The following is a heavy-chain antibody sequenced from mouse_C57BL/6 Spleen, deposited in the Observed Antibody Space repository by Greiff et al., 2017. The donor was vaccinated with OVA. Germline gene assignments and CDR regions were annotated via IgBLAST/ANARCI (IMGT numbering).Heavy chain of an antibody. CDR1: GYAFTNYL. CDR3: ARGDTTVVATNYFDY. J-gene: IGHJ2*01. Sequence: QLQQSGAELVRPGTSVKVSCKASGYAFTNYLIEWVKQRPGQGLEWIGVINPGSGGTNYNEKFKGKATLTADKSSSTAYMQLSSLTSEDSAVYFCARGDTTVVATNYFDYWGQGTTLTVSS. CDR2: INPGSGGT. D-gene: IGHD1-1*01. V-gene: IGHV1-54*01.